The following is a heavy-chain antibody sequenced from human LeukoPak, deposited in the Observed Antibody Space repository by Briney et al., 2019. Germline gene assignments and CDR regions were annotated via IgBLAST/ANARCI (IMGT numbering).Heavy chain of an antibody. CDR1: GYTLTELS. J-gene: IGHJ3*02. D-gene: IGHD1-26*01. CDR2: FDPEDGET. V-gene: IGHV1-24*01. Sequence: GASVKVSCKVSGYTLTELSMHWVRQAPGKGLEWMGGFDPEDGETIYAQKFQGRVTMTEDTSTDTAYMELSSLRSEDTAVYYCATDRVVFGGSYFADAFDIWGQRTMVTVSS. CDR3: ATDRVVFGGSYFADAFDI.